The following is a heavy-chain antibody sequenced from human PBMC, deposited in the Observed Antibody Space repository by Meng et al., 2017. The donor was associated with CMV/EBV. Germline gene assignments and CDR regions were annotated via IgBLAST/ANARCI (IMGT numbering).Heavy chain of an antibody. CDR3: ASWGGVVPADY. V-gene: IGHV3-48*03. D-gene: IGHD2-2*01. Sequence: GESLKTSCAASGFTFSSYEMNWVRQAPGKGPEWVSYISSSCSTIYYADSVKGRFTISRDNAKNSLYLQMNSLRAEDTAVYYCASWGGVVPADYWGQGTLVTVSS. J-gene: IGHJ4*02. CDR2: ISSSCSTI. CDR1: GFTFSSYE.